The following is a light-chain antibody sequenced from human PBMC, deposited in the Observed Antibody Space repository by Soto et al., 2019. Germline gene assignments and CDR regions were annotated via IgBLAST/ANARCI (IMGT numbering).Light chain of an antibody. V-gene: IGKV3-11*01. Sequence: EIVLTQSPATLSLSPGERATLSCRASQSVSRHLAWYQRKPGQAPRLLIYDASNRATGIPARFSGSGSGTDFTLTISSLEPEDFAVYYCQQRNNWPPVTFGGGTKVEIK. CDR3: QQRNNWPPVT. J-gene: IGKJ4*01. CDR2: DAS. CDR1: QSVSRH.